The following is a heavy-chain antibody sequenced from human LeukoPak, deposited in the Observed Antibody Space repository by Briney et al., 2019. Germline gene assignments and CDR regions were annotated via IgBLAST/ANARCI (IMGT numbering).Heavy chain of an antibody. CDR1: GFTFSSYG. Sequence: GGSLRLSCAASGFTFSSYGMHWVRQAPGKGLEWVAFIRYDGSNKYYADSVKGRFTISRDNSKNTLYLQMNSLRAEDTAVYYCATQKGSGSGGSSSKIDYWGQGTLVTVSS. J-gene: IGHJ4*02. CDR2: IRYDGSNK. CDR3: ATQKGSGSGGSSSKIDY. V-gene: IGHV3-30*02. D-gene: IGHD2-15*01.